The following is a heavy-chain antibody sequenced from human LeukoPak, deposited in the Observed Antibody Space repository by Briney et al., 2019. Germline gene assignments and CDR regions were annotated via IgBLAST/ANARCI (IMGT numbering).Heavy chain of an antibody. D-gene: IGHD6-19*01. CDR1: GFTFSNYA. CDR2: ITGSGDST. CDR3: VKNSGGSVAGLFDH. Sequence: GGSLRLSCAASGFTFSNYAMSWVRQAPGKGLEWVSVITGSGDSTYNADSVKGRFTISRDNTKNMFYLQMNSLRAEDTAVYYCVKNSGGSVAGLFDHWGQGILVTVSS. J-gene: IGHJ4*02. V-gene: IGHV3-23*01.